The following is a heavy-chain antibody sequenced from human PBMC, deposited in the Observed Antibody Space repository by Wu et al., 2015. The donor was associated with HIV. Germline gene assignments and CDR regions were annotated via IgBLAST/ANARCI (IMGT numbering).Heavy chain of an antibody. CDR1: GDTLNRFT. V-gene: IGHV1-69*12. CDR3: ARWEELQLGNSFDL. D-gene: IGHD1-1*01. J-gene: IGHJ3*01. CDR2: IIPLSGTI. Sequence: QVQLLQSGPEVRRPGSSVRISCKTLGDTLNRFTINRVRQAPGQGVEWVGGIIPLSGTINYAQKFQTRVTITADESTATAHLEVNSLRHEDTAMYYCARWEELQLGNSFDLWGLGTMVIVSS.